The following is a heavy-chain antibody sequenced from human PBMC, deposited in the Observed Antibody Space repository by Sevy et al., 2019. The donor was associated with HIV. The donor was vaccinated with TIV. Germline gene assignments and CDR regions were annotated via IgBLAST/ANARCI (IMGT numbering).Heavy chain of an antibody. V-gene: IGHV3-53*01. CDR1: GFNVNDNY. CDR3: ARGRRLCGNECYLYYYYGMDV. Sequence: GGSLRLSCAASGFNVNDNYMTWVRQAPGKGLEWVSIIHADGSSYYADSVKGGFTMTRDDSKKIVNHQMNSLRGDDTAVYYCARGRRLCGNECYLYYYYGMDVWGQGTAVTVSS. CDR2: IHADGSS. J-gene: IGHJ6*02. D-gene: IGHD3-16*02.